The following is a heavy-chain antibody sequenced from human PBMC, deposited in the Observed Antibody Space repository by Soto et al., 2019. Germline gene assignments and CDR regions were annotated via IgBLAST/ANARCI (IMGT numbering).Heavy chain of an antibody. CDR2: INHSGST. D-gene: IGHD3-16*02. V-gene: IGHV4-34*01. J-gene: IGHJ4*02. CDR1: GGSFSGYY. CDR3: ARGVGDYIWGSYRKYYFDY. Sequence: PSETLSLTCAVYGGSFSGYYWSWIRQPPGKGLEWIGEINHSGSTNYNPSLKSRVTISVDTSKNQFSLKLSSVTAADTAVYYCARGVGDYIWGSYRKYYFDYWGQGTLVTVSS.